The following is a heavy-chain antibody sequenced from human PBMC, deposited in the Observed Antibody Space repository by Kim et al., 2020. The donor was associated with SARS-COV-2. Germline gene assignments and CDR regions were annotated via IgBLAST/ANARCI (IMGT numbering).Heavy chain of an antibody. CDR3: ARGMVGTRGHDY. CDR1: GDRVSDNSAS. CDR2: TFYRSKWYN. V-gene: IGHV6-1*01. Sequence: SQTLSLTCAISGDRVSDNSASWNWIRQSPSRGLEWLGRTFYRSKWYNDYAVSVKSRITINADTSKNQFSLQLKSVTPEDTAVYYCARGMVGTRGHDYWGQGTLVIVSS. J-gene: IGHJ4*02. D-gene: IGHD5-12*01.